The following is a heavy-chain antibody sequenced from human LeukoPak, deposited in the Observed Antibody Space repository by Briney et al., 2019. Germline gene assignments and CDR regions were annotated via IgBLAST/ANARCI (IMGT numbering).Heavy chain of an antibody. V-gene: IGHV3-7*01. CDR2: TKPDGSAE. J-gene: IGHJ4*02. D-gene: IGHD3-10*01. CDR1: GFTFRNYW. Sequence: PGGSLRLSCAASGFTFRNYWMGWVRQAPGKGLEWVANTKPDGSAEYYADSVRGRFTTSRDNANNLLYLQMNRLRAEDTAVYYCARQIWFGELSFDYWGQGTLVTVSS. CDR3: ARQIWFGELSFDY.